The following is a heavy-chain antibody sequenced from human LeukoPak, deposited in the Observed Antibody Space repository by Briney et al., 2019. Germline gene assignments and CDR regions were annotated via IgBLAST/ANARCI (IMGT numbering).Heavy chain of an antibody. D-gene: IGHD2-2*01. J-gene: IGHJ4*02. CDR2: IKSKTDGGTT. Sequence: PGGSLRLSCAASGFTFSNAWTSWVRQAPGEGLEWVGHIKSKTDGGTTDYAAPVKGRFTISRDDSKNTLYLQMNSLKTEDTAVYYCTTWDCSSTSCENFDYWGQGTLVTVSS. V-gene: IGHV3-15*01. CDR3: TTWDCSSTSCENFDY. CDR1: GFTFSNAW.